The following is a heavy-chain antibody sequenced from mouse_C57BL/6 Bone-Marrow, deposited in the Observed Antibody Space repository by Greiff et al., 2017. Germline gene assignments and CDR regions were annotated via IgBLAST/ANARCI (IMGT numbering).Heavy chain of an antibody. CDR3: ARDEYDYDGEGDYYAMDY. J-gene: IGHJ4*01. CDR2: SRNKANDYTT. V-gene: IGHV7-1*01. CDR1: GFTFSDFY. Sequence: EVKLVESGGGLVQSGRSLRLSCATSGFTFSDFYMEWVRQAPGKGLEWIAASRNKANDYTTEYSASVKGRFIVSRDTSQSILYLQMNALRAEDTAIYYCARDEYDYDGEGDYYAMDYWGQGTSVTVSS. D-gene: IGHD2-4*01.